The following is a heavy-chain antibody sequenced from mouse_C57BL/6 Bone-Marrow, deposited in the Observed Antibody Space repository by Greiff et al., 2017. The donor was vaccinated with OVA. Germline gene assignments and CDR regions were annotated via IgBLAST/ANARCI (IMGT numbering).Heavy chain of an antibody. CDR2: IYPRSGNT. Sequence: LQESGAELARPGASVKLSCKASGYTFTSYGISWVKQRTGQGLEWIGEIYPRSGNTYYNEKFKGKATLTADKSSSTAYMELRSLTSEDSAVYFCAQGGNYDWYFDVWGTGTTVTVSS. CDR1: GYTFTSYG. CDR3: AQGGNYDWYFDV. D-gene: IGHD2-1*01. V-gene: IGHV1-81*01. J-gene: IGHJ1*03.